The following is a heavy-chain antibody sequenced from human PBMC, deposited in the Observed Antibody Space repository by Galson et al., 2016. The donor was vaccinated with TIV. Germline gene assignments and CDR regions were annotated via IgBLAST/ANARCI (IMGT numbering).Heavy chain of an antibody. V-gene: IGHV3-30-3*01. CDR1: GFTFDSYT. J-gene: IGHJ4*02. Sequence: SLRLSCAASGFTFDSYTFHWVRQTPGKGLEWVAIISHDGNKKEFPDSVQGRFTISRDSSKHTVFLQMNSLRREDTAVYYCTRDGRGNWKYVDYFDYWGQGTLVTVSS. D-gene: IGHD1-7*01. CDR2: ISHDGNKK. CDR3: TRDGRGNWKYVDYFDY.